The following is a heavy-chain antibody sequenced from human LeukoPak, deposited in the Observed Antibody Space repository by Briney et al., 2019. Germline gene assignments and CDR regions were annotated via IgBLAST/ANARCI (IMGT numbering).Heavy chain of an antibody. CDR2: IYWDDDK. J-gene: IGHJ4*02. CDR3: AHRREGWLRVYFDY. Sequence: SGPTLVNPTQTLTLTCTFSGFSLSTSGVGVGWIRQPPGKALEWLALIYWDDDKRYSPSLKSRLTITRDTSKNQVVLTMTNMDPVDTATYYCAHRREGWLRVYFDYWGQGTLVTVSS. V-gene: IGHV2-5*02. CDR1: GFSLSTSGVG. D-gene: IGHD5-12*01.